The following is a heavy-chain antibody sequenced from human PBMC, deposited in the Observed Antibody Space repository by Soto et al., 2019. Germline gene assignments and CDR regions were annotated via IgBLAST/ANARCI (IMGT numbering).Heavy chain of an antibody. Sequence: SETLSLTCTVSGGSITSYYWTWIRRPPGKGLEWIGYISYSGSTNSNPSLKSRVAISVDASKNQFSLKLSSVTAADTAVYYCARHAGRGVYYYYMDVSGKGTTVTVSS. CDR3: ARHAGRGVYYYYMDV. CDR2: ISYSGST. D-gene: IGHD3-10*01. V-gene: IGHV4-59*08. J-gene: IGHJ6*03. CDR1: GGSITSYY.